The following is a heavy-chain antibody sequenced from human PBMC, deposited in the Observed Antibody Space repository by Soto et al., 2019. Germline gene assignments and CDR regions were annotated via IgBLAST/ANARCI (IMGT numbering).Heavy chain of an antibody. D-gene: IGHD3-16*02. CDR3: ARTYYDYIWGSYRFDY. V-gene: IGHV1-3*01. CDR1: GYTFTSYA. Sequence: QVQLVQSGAEVKKPGASVKVSCKASGYTFTSYAMHWVRQAPGQRLEWMGWINAGNGNTKYSQKFQGRVTITRDTSASTAYMELSSLRSEDTAVYDCARTYYDYIWGSYRFDYWGQGTLVTVCS. CDR2: INAGNGNT. J-gene: IGHJ4*02.